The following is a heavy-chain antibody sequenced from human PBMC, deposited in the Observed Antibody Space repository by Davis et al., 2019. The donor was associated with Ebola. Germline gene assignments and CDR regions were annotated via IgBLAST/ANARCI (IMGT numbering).Heavy chain of an antibody. V-gene: IGHV1-2*02. CDR2: INPNSGGT. CDR1: GYTFTGYY. Sequence: ASVKVSCKASGYTFTGYYMHWVRQAPGQGLEWMGWINPNSGGTNYAQKFQGRVTMTRDTSISTVYMELSRLKPDDTAVYYCARANWNDRGPFDYWGQGTTVNVSS. CDR3: ARANWNDRGPFDY. D-gene: IGHD1-1*01. J-gene: IGHJ4*03.